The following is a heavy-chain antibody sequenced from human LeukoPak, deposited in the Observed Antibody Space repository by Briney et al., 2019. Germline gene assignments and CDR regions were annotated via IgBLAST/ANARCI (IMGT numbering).Heavy chain of an antibody. J-gene: IGHJ5*02. D-gene: IGHD3-10*01. V-gene: IGHV4-31*03. Sequence: PSQTLSLTCTVSGGSISSGGYYWSWIRQHPGKGLEWIGYIYYSGSTYYNPSLKSRVIISVDTSKNQFSLKLRSVTAADTAVYYCARVPGYYGSGSQPNWVDPWGQGTLVTVSS. CDR3: ARVPGYYGSGSQPNWVDP. CDR2: IYYSGST. CDR1: GGSISSGGYY.